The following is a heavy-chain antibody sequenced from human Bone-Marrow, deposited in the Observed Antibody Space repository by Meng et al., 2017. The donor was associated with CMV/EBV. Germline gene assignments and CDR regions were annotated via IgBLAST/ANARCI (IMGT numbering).Heavy chain of an antibody. CDR1: GGTFSSYA. Sequence: SVKVSCKASGGTFSSYAISWVRQAPGQGLEWMGGIIPIFGTANYAQKFQGRVTITTDESTSTAYMELSSLRSEDTAVYYCARDRCSSTGCYTDYYGMDVWGQGTTVTVSS. D-gene: IGHD2-2*02. J-gene: IGHJ6*02. V-gene: IGHV1-69*05. CDR2: IIPIFGTA. CDR3: ARDRCSSTGCYTDYYGMDV.